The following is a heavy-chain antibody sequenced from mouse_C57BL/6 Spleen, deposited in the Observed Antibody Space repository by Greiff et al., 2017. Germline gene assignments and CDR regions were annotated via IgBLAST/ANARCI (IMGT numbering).Heavy chain of an antibody. D-gene: IGHD2-3*01. CDR2: IDPETGGT. J-gene: IGHJ2*01. CDR1: GYTFTDYE. CDR3: TGDGYYDDY. Sequence: LQESGAELVRPGASVTLSCKASGYTFTDYEMHWVKQTPVHGLEWIGAIDPETGGTAYNQKFKGKAILTADKSSSTAYMELRSLTSEDSAVYYCTGDGYYDDYWGQGTTLTVSS. V-gene: IGHV1-15*01.